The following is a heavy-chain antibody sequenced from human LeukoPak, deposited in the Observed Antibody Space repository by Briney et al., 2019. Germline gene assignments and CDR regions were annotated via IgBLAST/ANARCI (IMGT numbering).Heavy chain of an antibody. CDR2: IYYSGST. D-gene: IGHD2-15*01. J-gene: IGHJ4*02. V-gene: IGHV4-59*01. CDR1: GGSISSYY. CDR3: ARSVEGYCRGGSCYFDY. Sequence: SETLSLTCTVSGGSISSYYWSWIRQPPGKGLEWIGYIYYSGSTNYNPSLKSRVTISVDTSKNQFSLKLSSVTAADTAVYYCARSVEGYCRGGSCYFDYWGQGTLVTVSS.